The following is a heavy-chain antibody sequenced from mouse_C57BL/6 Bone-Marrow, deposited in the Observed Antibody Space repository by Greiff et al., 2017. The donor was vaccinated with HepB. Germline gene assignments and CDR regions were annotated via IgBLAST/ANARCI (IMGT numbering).Heavy chain of an antibody. D-gene: IGHD1-1*01. CDR3: ARDTVTSYYFDY. CDR1: GFTFSSYA. Sequence: EVNLVESGGGLVKPGGSLKLSCAASGFTFSSYAMSWVRQTPEKRLEWVATISDGGSYTYYPDNVKGRFTISRDNAKNNLYLQMSHLKSEDTAMYYCARDTVTSYYFDYWGQGTTLTVSS. V-gene: IGHV5-4*01. CDR2: ISDGGSYT. J-gene: IGHJ2*01.